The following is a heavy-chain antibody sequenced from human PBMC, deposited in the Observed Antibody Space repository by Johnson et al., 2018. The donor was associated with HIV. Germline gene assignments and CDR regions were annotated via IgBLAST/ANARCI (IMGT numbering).Heavy chain of an antibody. J-gene: IGHJ3*02. V-gene: IGHV3-7*01. Sequence: VQLVESGGGLVQPGGSLRLSCAASGFTFSSYCMSWVRQAPGKGLEWVANIKQDGSEKYYVDSVKGRFTISRDNAKNSLFLQMNSLRAEDTAVYYCARDGPWLQSQRDAFDIGGQGTMVTVSS. D-gene: IGHD5-24*01. CDR2: IKQDGSEK. CDR1: GFTFSSYC. CDR3: ARDGPWLQSQRDAFDI.